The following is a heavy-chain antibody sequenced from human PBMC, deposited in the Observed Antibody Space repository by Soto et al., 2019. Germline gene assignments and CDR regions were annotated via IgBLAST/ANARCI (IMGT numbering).Heavy chain of an antibody. CDR3: ARVHCSAGTCLDGLDF. D-gene: IGHD2-15*01. Sequence: SQTLSLTCVISGDSVSSNGACWNWIRQSPSRGLQWLGRIYYRAKWFHDYAASVESRMAINPDTSRNQFSLQLNYVTPEDTAVYYCARVHCSAGTCLDGLDFWGQGTTVTVSS. J-gene: IGHJ6*02. V-gene: IGHV6-1*01. CDR2: IYYRAKWFH. CDR1: GDSVSSNGAC.